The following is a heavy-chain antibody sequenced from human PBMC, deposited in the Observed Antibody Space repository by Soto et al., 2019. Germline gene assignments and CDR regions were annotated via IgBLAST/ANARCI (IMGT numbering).Heavy chain of an antibody. J-gene: IGHJ6*02. V-gene: IGHV3-23*01. D-gene: IGHD3-9*01. CDR2: ITGSGGYT. CDR3: AKERYYDILTGPENYYYPYGMDV. CDR1: GFTFSSYA. Sequence: EVQLLESGGGLVQPGGSLRLSCAASGFTFSSYAMSWVRQAPGKGLEWVSDITGSGGYTFYADSVTGRFTISRDNSKNTLYLQMGSLSAEDTAVYYCAKERYYDILTGPENYYYPYGMDVWGQGTTVTVSS.